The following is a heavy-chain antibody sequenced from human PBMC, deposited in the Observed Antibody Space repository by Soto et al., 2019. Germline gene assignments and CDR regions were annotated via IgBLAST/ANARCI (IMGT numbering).Heavy chain of an antibody. Sequence: SETLSLTCAVYGGSFSGYYWSWIRQPPGKGLEWIGEINHSGSTNYNPSLKSRVTISVDTSKNQFSLKLSSVTAADTAVYYCARGPRRRYSSSWYGSRNYYGMDVWGQGTTVTVSS. CDR1: GGSFSGYY. CDR2: INHSGST. J-gene: IGHJ6*02. D-gene: IGHD6-13*01. CDR3: ARGPRRRYSSSWYGSRNYYGMDV. V-gene: IGHV4-34*01.